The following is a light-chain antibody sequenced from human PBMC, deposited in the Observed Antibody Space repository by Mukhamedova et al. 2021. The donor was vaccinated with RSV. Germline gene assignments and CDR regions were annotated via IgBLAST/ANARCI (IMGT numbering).Light chain of an antibody. CDR2: DAS. CDR3: QQRSNWPTYT. Sequence: GERATLSCRASQSVSSYLAWYQQKPGQAPRLLIYDASNSATGIPARFSGSGSGTDFTLTISSLEPEDFAVYYCQQRSNWPTYTFGQ. V-gene: IGKV3-11*01. J-gene: IGKJ2*01. CDR1: QSVSSY.